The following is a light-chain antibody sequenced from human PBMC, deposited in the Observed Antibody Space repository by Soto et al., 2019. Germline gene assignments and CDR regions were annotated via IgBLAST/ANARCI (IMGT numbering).Light chain of an antibody. CDR3: HQANSFPLT. Sequence: DIQMTQSPSSLAASVGDRVTITCRASQGVASYLNWFQQRPGQAPKLLIYAASTLETGVPSRFSGSGYGTDFTLTISSFQREDFATYYCHQANSFPLTFGGGTKVELK. J-gene: IGKJ4*01. V-gene: IGKV1-39*01. CDR1: QGVASY. CDR2: AAS.